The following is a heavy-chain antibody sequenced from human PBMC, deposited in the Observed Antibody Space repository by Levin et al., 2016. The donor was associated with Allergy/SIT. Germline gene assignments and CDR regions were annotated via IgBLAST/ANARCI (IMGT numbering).Heavy chain of an antibody. Sequence: GESLKISCAASGFTFSNYGMHWVRQAPGKGLEWVAVIFYDGSKKFYADFVKGRFTISRDNSRNTVDLQMNSLSVEDTAVYYCARRLHDCSNGICPPEYWGQGTLITVSS. CDR1: GFTFSNYG. CDR2: IFYDGSKK. D-gene: IGHD2-8*01. V-gene: IGHV3-33*01. CDR3: ARRLHDCSNGICPPEY. J-gene: IGHJ4*02.